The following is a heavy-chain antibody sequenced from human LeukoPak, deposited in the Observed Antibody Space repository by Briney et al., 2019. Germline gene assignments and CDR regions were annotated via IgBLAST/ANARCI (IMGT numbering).Heavy chain of an antibody. CDR3: ARGGQDSSGYPFDY. V-gene: IGHV3-33*01. CDR2: IWYDGSNK. Sequence: GGSLRLSCAASGFIFSSYGMHWVRQAPGKGLEWVAVIWYDGSNKYYADSVKGRFTISRDNSKNTLYLQMNSLRAEDTAVYYCARGGQDSSGYPFDYWGQGTLVTVSS. D-gene: IGHD3-22*01. J-gene: IGHJ4*02. CDR1: GFIFSSYG.